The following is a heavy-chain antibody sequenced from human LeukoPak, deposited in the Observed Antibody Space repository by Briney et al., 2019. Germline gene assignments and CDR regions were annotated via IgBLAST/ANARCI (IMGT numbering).Heavy chain of an antibody. CDR2: INPSGGST. Sequence: ASVKDSCKASGYTSTNYGISWVRQAPGQGLEWMGIINPSGGSTSYAQKFQGRVTMTRDMSTSTVYMELSSLRSEDTAVYYCARGVRAMDPLDYWGQGTLVTVSS. CDR1: GYTSTNYG. V-gene: IGHV1-46*01. J-gene: IGHJ4*02. CDR3: ARGVRAMDPLDY. D-gene: IGHD5-18*01.